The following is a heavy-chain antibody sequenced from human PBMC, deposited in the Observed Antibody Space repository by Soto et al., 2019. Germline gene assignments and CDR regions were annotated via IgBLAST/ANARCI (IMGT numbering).Heavy chain of an antibody. J-gene: IGHJ6*03. V-gene: IGHV3-74*01. CDR2: IKNDGSST. D-gene: IGHD1-1*01. Sequence: EVQLVESGGGLVQAGGPLRLSCAASGFTFNRYWMHWVRQAPGKGLVWVSRIKNDGSSTSYADSVKGRFSISRDNGKNTLYLQMNSLRGEDTAVYYCAKFDDDYYYMDVWGKGTTVTVSS. CDR1: GFTFNRYW. CDR3: AKFDDDYYYMDV.